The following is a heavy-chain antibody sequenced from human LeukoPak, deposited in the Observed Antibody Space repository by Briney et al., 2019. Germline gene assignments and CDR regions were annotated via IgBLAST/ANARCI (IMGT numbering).Heavy chain of an antibody. CDR3: AGSRVAATDTLDP. D-gene: IGHD6-25*01. Sequence: GGYLRLSCEASRFTFNTYWMSWVRQAPGKGLEWVANINPDGSETYYVDSVKGRFTVSRDNAKNSLFLQVNSLRAEDTAVYYCAGSRVAATDTLDPWGQGTLVTVSS. V-gene: IGHV3-7*01. J-gene: IGHJ5*02. CDR2: INPDGSET. CDR1: RFTFNTYW.